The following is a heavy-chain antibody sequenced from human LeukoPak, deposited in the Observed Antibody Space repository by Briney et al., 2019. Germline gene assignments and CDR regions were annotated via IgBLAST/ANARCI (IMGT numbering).Heavy chain of an antibody. Sequence: SEILSLTCTVSGGSISSYYWSWIRQPPGKGLEWIGYISYSGSTISNPSLKSRVTISVDTSKNQFSLKLTSVTAADTALYYCARTKLYCSGGSCYSSLDYWGQGTLVTVSS. J-gene: IGHJ4*02. CDR2: ISYSGST. CDR3: ARTKLYCSGGSCYSSLDY. CDR1: GGSISSYY. D-gene: IGHD2-15*01. V-gene: IGHV4-59*01.